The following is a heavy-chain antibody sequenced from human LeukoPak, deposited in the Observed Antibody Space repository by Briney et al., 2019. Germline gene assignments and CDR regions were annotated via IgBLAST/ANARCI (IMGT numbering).Heavy chain of an antibody. CDR1: GFTFSSYE. V-gene: IGHV3-48*03. D-gene: IGHD3-22*01. CDR2: ISSSGSTI. Sequence: GGSLGLSCAASGFTFSSYEMNWVRQAPGKGLEWVSYISSSGSTIYYADSVKGRFTISRDNAKNSLYLQMNSLRAEDTAVYYCARDNGSSGYYLGYYYYYMDVWGKGTTVTVSS. CDR3: ARDNGSSGYYLGYYYYYMDV. J-gene: IGHJ6*03.